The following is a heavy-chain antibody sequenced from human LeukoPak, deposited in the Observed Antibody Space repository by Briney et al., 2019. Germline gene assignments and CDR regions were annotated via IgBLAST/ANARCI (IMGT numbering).Heavy chain of an antibody. Sequence: GGSLRLSCAVSGFTFSDYYMSWIRQAPGKGLEWVSYISSGGSTISHADSVKGRFTISRDNAENSLYLQMNSLRAEDTAVYYCARADVDIVTYFDYWGQGTLVTVSS. CDR2: ISSGGSTI. CDR1: GFTFSDYY. CDR3: ARADVDIVTYFDY. D-gene: IGHD5-12*01. V-gene: IGHV3-11*04. J-gene: IGHJ4*02.